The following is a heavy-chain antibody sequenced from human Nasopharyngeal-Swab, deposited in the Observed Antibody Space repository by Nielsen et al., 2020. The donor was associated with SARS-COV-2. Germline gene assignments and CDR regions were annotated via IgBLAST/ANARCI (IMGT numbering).Heavy chain of an antibody. V-gene: IGHV2-5*01. J-gene: IGHJ2*01. CDR3: TQYNDDRRNFDL. D-gene: IGHD3-22*01. CDR1: GFSFTTSGMT. CDR2: IYSNDYK. Sequence: SGPTLLHPTQTLTLTCSFCGFSFTTSGMTVGCGRQPPVKALEVLALIYSNDYKRYRPSLESRLTIAKDTSKNRVVLTITHVDPADTATYFCTQYNDDRRNFDLWGRGTLVTVSS.